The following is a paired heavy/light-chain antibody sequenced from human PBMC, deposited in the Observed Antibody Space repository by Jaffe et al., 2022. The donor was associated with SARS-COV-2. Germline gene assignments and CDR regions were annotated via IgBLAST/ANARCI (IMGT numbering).Light chain of an antibody. CDR1: QRVNSNY. J-gene: IGKJ1*01. Sequence: EIVLTQSPGTLSLSPGERATLSCRATQRVNSNYLAWYQQRPGQAPTLVIYGASNRATGIPGRFSGNGSGTDFTLTITRLEPEDFAVYYCQQYGSSPWTFGQGTKVEIK. V-gene: IGKV3-20*01. CDR2: GAS. CDR3: QQYGSSPWT.
Heavy chain of an antibody. CDR3: ARRTWESYWYFDL. CDR1: GGSISSTTYY. J-gene: IGHJ2*01. V-gene: IGHV4-39*01. CDR2: IYYSGSS. D-gene: IGHD1-26*01. Sequence: QLQLQESGPGLVKPSETLSLTCSVSGGSISSTTYYWGWIRQPPGKGLEWIGSIYYSGSSYFNPSLESRVTISIDTSKNQFSLTLRSVTAADTAVYHCARRTWESYWYFDLWGRGTLVTVSS.